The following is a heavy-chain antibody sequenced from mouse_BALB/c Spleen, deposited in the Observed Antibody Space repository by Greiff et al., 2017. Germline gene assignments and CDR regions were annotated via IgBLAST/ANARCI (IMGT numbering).Heavy chain of an antibody. CDR3: ARYRSDYRYDGYAMDY. CDR1: GDSITSGY. J-gene: IGHJ4*01. Sequence: EVKLQESGPSLVKPSQTLSLTCSVTGDSITSGYWNWIRKFPGNKLEYMGYISYSGSTYYNPSLKSRISITRNTSKNQYYLQLNSVTTEDTDTYYCARYRSDYRYDGYAMDYWGQGTSVTVSA. CDR2: ISYSGST. D-gene: IGHD2-14*01. V-gene: IGHV3-8*02.